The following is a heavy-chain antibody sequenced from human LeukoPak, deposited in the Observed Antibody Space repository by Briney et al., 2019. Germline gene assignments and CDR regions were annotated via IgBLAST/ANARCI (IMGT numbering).Heavy chain of an antibody. V-gene: IGHV3-33*01. J-gene: IGHJ4*02. D-gene: IGHD6-13*01. CDR3: ARDLRDSSSWYPGY. Sequence: GGSLRLSCAASGFTFSSYGMHWVRQAPGKGREGVAVIWYDGSNKYYADSVKGRFTISRDNSKNTLYLQMNSLRAEDTAVYYCARDLRDSSSWYPGYWGQGTLVTVSS. CDR2: IWYDGSNK. CDR1: GFTFSSYG.